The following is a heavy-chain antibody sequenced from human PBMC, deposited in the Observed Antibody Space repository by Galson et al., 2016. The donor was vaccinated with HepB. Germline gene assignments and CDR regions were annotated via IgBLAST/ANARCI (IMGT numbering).Heavy chain of an antibody. V-gene: IGHV3-11*01. CDR2: IRSTGTTI. Sequence: SLRLSCAGSGFTFSVHYMTWIRQAPGKGLEWVSYIRSTGTTIKYAESVKGRFTISRDNAKNSVYLQMNSLRAEDTAVYYCVRGYIDSTDAFDIWGQGTMVTVSS. CDR1: GFTFSVHY. CDR3: VRGYIDSTDAFDI. J-gene: IGHJ3*02. D-gene: IGHD5-24*01.